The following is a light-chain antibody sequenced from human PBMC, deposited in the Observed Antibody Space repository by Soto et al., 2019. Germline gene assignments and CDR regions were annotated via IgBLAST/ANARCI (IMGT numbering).Light chain of an antibody. CDR1: SSNIGSNT. V-gene: IGLV1-44*01. J-gene: IGLJ1*01. CDR2: STN. Sequence: QSVLTQPPSASGTPGQRVTISCSGSSSNIGSNTVNWYQQLPGTAPKLLIHSTNQRPSGLPDRFSGSKSGTSASLAISGLQSEDEADYYCAAWDDSLNSYVFGTGTKLTVL. CDR3: AAWDDSLNSYV.